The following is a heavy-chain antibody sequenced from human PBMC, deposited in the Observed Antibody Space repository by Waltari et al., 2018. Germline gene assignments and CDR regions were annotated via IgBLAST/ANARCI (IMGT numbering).Heavy chain of an antibody. V-gene: IGHV3-48*04. D-gene: IGHD2-2*01. J-gene: IGHJ5*02. CDR2: ISSSSSTI. CDR3: ARDRYCSSTSCGGDWFDP. Sequence: EVQLVESGGGLVQPGGSLRLSCAASGFTFSSYSMNWVRQAPGKGLVWGAYISSSSSTIYYADSVKGRFTISRDNAKNSLYLQMNSLRAEDTAVYYCARDRYCSSTSCGGDWFDPWGQGTLVTVSS. CDR1: GFTFSSYS.